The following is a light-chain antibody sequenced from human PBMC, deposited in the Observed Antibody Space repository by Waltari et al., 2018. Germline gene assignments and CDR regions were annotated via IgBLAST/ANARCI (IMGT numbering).Light chain of an antibody. J-gene: IGKJ1*01. CDR2: GAS. CDR1: QGVSKY. V-gene: IGKV3-20*01. CDR3: RQYVSLPAT. Sequence: IVLTQSPGTLSLSPGARAIPSCRASQGVSKYFAWYQQKPGQAPRLLIFGASSRATGIPARFSGSGAGTDLSLTISRVEPEAFAVYYCRQYVSLPATFGQGTKVEIE.